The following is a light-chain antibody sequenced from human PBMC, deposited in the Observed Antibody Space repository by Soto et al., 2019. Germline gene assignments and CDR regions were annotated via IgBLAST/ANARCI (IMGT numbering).Light chain of an antibody. V-gene: IGKV1-39*01. J-gene: IGKJ1*01. CDR2: GGS. CDR1: QSIATS. Sequence: DVQLTQSPSSLSASIGDTVSISCRSSQSIATSVNWYQQKTGKPPALLIYGGSALQIGVPHRFSASWSGTDFTLTITSLQHEDFAIYYCQQSYSLPRTFGQGTKVDLK. CDR3: QQSYSLPRT.